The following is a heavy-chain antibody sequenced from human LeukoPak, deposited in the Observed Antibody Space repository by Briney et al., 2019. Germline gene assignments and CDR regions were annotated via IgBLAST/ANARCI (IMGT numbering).Heavy chain of an antibody. J-gene: IGHJ4*02. CDR1: GFTFSIYG. V-gene: IGHV3-48*01. CDR3: ARDLIGRAGY. D-gene: IGHD2-21*01. CDR2: ISSSSSTI. Sequence: GGSLRLSCAASGFTFSIYGMYWVRQAPGKGLEWVSYISSSSSTIYYADSVKGRFTISRDNAKNSLYLQMNSLRAEDTAVYYCARDLIGRAGYWGQGTLVTVSS.